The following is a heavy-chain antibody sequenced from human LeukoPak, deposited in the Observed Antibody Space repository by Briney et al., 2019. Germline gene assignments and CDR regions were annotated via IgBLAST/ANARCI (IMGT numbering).Heavy chain of an antibody. CDR1: GGSISSGGYS. D-gene: IGHD2-8*02. CDR2: IYHSGST. Sequence: SQTLSLTCAVSGGSISSGGYSWSWIRQPPGKGLEWIGYIYHSGSTYYNPSLKGRVTISVDRSKNQFSLKLSSVTAADTAVYYCARGSVWWDDNDYYFDYWGQGTLVTVSS. CDR3: ARGSVWWDDNDYYFDY. V-gene: IGHV4-30-2*01. J-gene: IGHJ4*02.